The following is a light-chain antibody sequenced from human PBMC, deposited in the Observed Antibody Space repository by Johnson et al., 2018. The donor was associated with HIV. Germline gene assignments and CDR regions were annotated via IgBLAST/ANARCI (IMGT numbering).Light chain of an antibody. J-gene: IGLJ1*01. CDR1: NSNIGNNY. CDR2: ENN. CDR3: GAWDSSLSAYV. Sequence: QYVLTQPPSVSAAPGQKVTISCSGSNSNIGNNYVSWYQQVPGTAPKLLIYENNKRPSGIPDRFSGSRSGTSATLDITGLQTGDEADYYCGAWDSSLSAYVFATETKVTVL. V-gene: IGLV1-51*02.